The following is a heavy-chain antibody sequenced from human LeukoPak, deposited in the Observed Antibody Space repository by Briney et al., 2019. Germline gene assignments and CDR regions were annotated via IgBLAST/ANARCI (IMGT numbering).Heavy chain of an antibody. CDR1: GLTFSSYA. Sequence: GSLRLSCAASGLTFSSYAMSWVRQAQGKGLGWVSAIRCSGGSTYYEDSVKGRFTITRDNSKNTLYLQMNSLRAEDTAVYYCAKDASATIISFDYWGQGTLVTVSS. D-gene: IGHD5-24*01. CDR2: IRCSGGST. J-gene: IGHJ4*02. CDR3: AKDASATIISFDY. V-gene: IGHV3-23*01.